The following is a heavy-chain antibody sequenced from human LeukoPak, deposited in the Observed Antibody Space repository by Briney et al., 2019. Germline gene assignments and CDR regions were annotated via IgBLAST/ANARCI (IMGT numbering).Heavy chain of an antibody. V-gene: IGHV4-4*08. CDR3: ARILGYCTNGVCSEYFHL. CDR2: IYSSGST. Sequence: PSETLSLTCTVSGGSISSYYWSWIRQPPGKGLEWIGYIYSSGSTSYNPSLKSRVTMSVDTSKKQFSLQLSSVTAADTAVYYCARILGYCTNGVCSEYFHLWGQGTLSPSPQ. J-gene: IGHJ1*01. CDR1: GGSISSYY. D-gene: IGHD2-8*01.